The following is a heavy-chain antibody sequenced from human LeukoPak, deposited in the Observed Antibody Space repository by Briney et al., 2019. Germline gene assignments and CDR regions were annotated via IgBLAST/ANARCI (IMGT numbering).Heavy chain of an antibody. Sequence: PSETLSLTCAVSGGSISSSNWWSWVRQPPGKGLEWIGEIYHSGSTNYNPSLKSRVTISVDTSKNQFSLKLSSVTAADTAVYYCARGGLLRYFDYWGQGTLVTVSS. D-gene: IGHD3-10*01. CDR2: IYHSGST. J-gene: IGHJ4*02. V-gene: IGHV4-4*02. CDR1: GGSISSSNW. CDR3: ARGGLLRYFDY.